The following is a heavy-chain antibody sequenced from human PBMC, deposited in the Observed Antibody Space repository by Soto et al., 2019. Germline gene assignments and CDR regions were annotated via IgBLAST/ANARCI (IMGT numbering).Heavy chain of an antibody. CDR1: GFTFSSYG. CDR3: ARDPLDCSGGSCYQDY. CDR2: IWYDGSNK. Sequence: PGGSLRLSCAASGFTFSSYGMHWVRQAPGKGLEWVAVIWYDGSNKYYADSVKGRFTISRDNSKNTLYLQMNSLRAEDTAVYYCARDPLDCSGGSCYQDYWGQGTLVTVSS. J-gene: IGHJ4*02. V-gene: IGHV3-33*01. D-gene: IGHD2-15*01.